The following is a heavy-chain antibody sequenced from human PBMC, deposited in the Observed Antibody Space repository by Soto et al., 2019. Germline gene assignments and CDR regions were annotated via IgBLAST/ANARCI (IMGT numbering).Heavy chain of an antibody. CDR3: ARGQQLVYYYYGMDV. J-gene: IGHJ6*02. D-gene: IGHD6-13*01. CDR2: MNPNSGNT. V-gene: IGHV1-8*01. Sequence: GASVKVSCKASGYTFTSYDINWVRQATGQGLEWMGWMNPNSGNTGYAQKFQGRVTMTRNTSISTAYMELSSLRSEDTAVYYCARGQQLVYYYYGMDVWGQGTRVTVSS. CDR1: GYTFTSYD.